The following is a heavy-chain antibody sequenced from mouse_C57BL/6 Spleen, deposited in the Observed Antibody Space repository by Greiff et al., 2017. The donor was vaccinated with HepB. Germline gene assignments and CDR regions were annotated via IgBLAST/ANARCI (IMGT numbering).Heavy chain of an antibody. J-gene: IGHJ3*01. D-gene: IGHD2-1*01. CDR2: IDPETGGT. CDR1: GYTFTDYE. Sequence: QVQLQQSGAELVRPGASVTLSCKASGYTFTDYEMHWVKQTPVHGLEWIGAIDPETGGTAYNQKFKGKAILTADKSSSTAYMELRSLTSEDSAVYYCTIYYGNSWFAYWGQGTLVTVSA. V-gene: IGHV1-15*01. CDR3: TIYYGNSWFAY.